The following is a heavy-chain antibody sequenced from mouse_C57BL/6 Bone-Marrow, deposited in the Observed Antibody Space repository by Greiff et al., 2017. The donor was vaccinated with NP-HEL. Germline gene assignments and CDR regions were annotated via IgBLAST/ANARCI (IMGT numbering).Heavy chain of an antibody. CDR3: ARERTTVVAQFDY. CDR2: IDPSDSYT. J-gene: IGHJ2*01. V-gene: IGHV1-69*01. CDR1: GYTFTSYW. D-gene: IGHD1-1*01. Sequence: VQLHQPGAELVMPGASVKLSCKASGYTFTSYWMHWVKQRPGQGLEWIGEIDPSDSYTNYNQKFKGKSTLTVDKSSSTAYMQLSSLTSEDSAVYYCARERTTVVAQFDYWGQGTTLTVSS.